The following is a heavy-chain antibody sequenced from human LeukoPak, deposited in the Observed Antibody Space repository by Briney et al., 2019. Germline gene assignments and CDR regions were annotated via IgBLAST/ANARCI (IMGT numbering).Heavy chain of an antibody. V-gene: IGHV4-59*01. CDR2: VYHSGST. Sequence: SETLSLTCTVSGGSISTYYWNWIRQPPGKGLEWIGYVYHSGSTDYNPSLKSRVTISVDTSKNQFSLKLSSVTAADTAVYYCARGRYLDPLDSWGQGTLVTVSS. CDR3: ARGRYLDPLDS. D-gene: IGHD3-9*01. J-gene: IGHJ4*02. CDR1: GGSISTYY.